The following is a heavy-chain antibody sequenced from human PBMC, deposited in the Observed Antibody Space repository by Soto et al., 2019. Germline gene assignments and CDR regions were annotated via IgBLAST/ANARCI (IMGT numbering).Heavy chain of an antibody. J-gene: IGHJ5*02. D-gene: IGHD4-17*01. CDR3: AFGLDYANAWRWFDP. CDR2: IIPIYGLT. Sequence: QVQLVQSGAEVKKPGSSVKVSCKASGGTSKMYSISWVRQAPGQGLEWMGGIIPIYGLTNYAQKFQGRVTITADESTTTVYMELNRLRSEDTAVYYCAFGLDYANAWRWFDPWGQGTLVTVPS. CDR1: GGTSKMYS. V-gene: IGHV1-69*01.